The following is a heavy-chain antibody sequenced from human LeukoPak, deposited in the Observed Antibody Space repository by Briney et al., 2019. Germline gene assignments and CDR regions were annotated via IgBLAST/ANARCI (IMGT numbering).Heavy chain of an antibody. J-gene: IGHJ6*02. V-gene: IGHV1-69*04. CDR2: IIPILGIA. Sequence: SVKVSCKASGGTFSSYAISGVRQAPGQGLEWRGRIIPILGIANYAQKFQGRVTITADKSTSTAYMELSSLRSEDTAVYYCARDQDSSSWYYSHYYYYGMDVWGQGTTVTVSS. CDR1: GGTFSSYA. D-gene: IGHD6-13*01. CDR3: ARDQDSSSWYYSHYYYYGMDV.